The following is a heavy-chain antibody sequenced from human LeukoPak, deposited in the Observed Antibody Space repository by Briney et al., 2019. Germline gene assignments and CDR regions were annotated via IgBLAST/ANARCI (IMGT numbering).Heavy chain of an antibody. CDR2: ISYDGSNK. CDR3: AKSRRYDSLWYFDY. V-gene: IGHV3-30*18. D-gene: IGHD3-22*01. CDR1: GFTFSSYG. J-gene: IGHJ4*02. Sequence: GRSLRLSCAASGFTFSSYGMHWVRQAPGKGLEWVAVISYDGSNKYYADSVKGRFTISRDNSKNTLYLQMNSLRAEDTAVYYCAKSRRYDSLWYFDYWGQGTLVTVSS.